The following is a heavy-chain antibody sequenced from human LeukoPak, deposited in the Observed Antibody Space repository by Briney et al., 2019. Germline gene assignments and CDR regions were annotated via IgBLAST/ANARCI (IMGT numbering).Heavy chain of an antibody. CDR1: GYTFTSYG. CDR2: ISAYNGNT. J-gene: IGHJ4*02. D-gene: IGHD2/OR15-2a*01. V-gene: IGHV1-18*01. CDR3: ARANSNNVFDY. Sequence: GASVKVSCKASGYTFTSYGISWVRQAPGQGLEWMGWISAYNGNTNYAQKLQGRVTITRDTSASTAYMELSSLRSEDTAVYYCARANSNNVFDYWGQGTLVTVSS.